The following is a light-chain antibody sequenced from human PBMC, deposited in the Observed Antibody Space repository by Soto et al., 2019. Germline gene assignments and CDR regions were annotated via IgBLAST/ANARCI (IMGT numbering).Light chain of an antibody. CDR1: CSNIGSNT. J-gene: IGLJ2*01. Sequence: QSVLTQPPSASGTPGQRVTVSCSGSCSNIGSNTVNWYQQLPGTAPKLLIYSNNRRPSGVPDRVSVSKSGTSASLVIRGLLSEHEADFYPAVWDDSLKGVVFGRCTQLTVL. CDR2: SNN. V-gene: IGLV1-44*01. CDR3: AVWDDSLKGVV.